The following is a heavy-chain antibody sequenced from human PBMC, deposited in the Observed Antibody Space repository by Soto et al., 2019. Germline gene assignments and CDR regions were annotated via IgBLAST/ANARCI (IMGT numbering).Heavy chain of an antibody. J-gene: IGHJ6*02. D-gene: IGHD5-18*01. CDR2: ISGYNGNT. Sequence: ASVKVSCKASGYTLSNFCLSWVRQAPGQGLEWMGWISGYNGNTNSAERFQGRVTMTTDTSTSTAYMEVRSLTSDDTAVYYCARAKGRGFGWSSSSGMDVWGQGTTVTSP. CDR3: ARAKGRGFGWSSSSGMDV. CDR1: GYTLSNFC. V-gene: IGHV1-18*01.